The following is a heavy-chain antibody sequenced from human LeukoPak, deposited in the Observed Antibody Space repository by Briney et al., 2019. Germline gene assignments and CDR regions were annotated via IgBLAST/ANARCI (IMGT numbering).Heavy chain of an antibody. V-gene: IGHV3-74*01. CDR3: ARSGYDSSGYYQTDY. J-gene: IGHJ4*02. CDR1: GFTFSNYW. D-gene: IGHD3-22*01. Sequence: GGSLRLSCAASGFTFSNYWMHWVRQAPGKGLVWVSRINSDGSSTRYADSVKGRFTISRDNAKNTLYLQMNSLRAEDTAVYYCARSGYDSSGYYQTDYWGQGTLVTVSS. CDR2: INSDGSST.